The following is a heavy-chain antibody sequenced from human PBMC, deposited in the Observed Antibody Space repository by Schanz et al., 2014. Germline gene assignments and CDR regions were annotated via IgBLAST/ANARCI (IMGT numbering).Heavy chain of an antibody. J-gene: IGHJ4*02. Sequence: QVQLVQSGAEVKKPGASVKVSCKASGYTFVSYSMHWVRQAPGQGLEWMGRIIPILGIANYAQKFQVRVTITADKSTFTAYMDVSSLRSEDTAVYYCGRGFSRSYIDFWGQGTLVTVSS. V-gene: IGHV1-69*09. CDR1: GYTFVSYS. D-gene: IGHD3-10*01. CDR3: GRGFSRSYIDF. CDR2: IIPILGIA.